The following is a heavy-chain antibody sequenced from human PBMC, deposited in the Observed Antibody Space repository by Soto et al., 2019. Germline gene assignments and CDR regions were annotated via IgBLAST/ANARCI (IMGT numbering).Heavy chain of an antibody. CDR1: GGSISSGDYY. Sequence: SETLSLTCTVSGGSISSGDYYWSWIRQPPGKGPEWIGYIYYSGSTYYNPSLKSRVTISVDTSKNQFSLKLSSVTAADTAVYYCARDRSTIAAAGTISWFDPWGQGTLVTVSS. D-gene: IGHD6-13*01. CDR3: ARDRSTIAAAGTISWFDP. J-gene: IGHJ5*02. CDR2: IYYSGST. V-gene: IGHV4-30-4*01.